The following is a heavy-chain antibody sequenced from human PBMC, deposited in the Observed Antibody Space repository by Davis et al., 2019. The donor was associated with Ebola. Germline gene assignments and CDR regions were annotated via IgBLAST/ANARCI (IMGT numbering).Heavy chain of an antibody. Sequence: SLITSCAASGFTISDYYMSWLRQAAGKGLGWVGRIRSKANSYAPASAASVKGRFTISRDDSKNTAYLQMNSLKTEDTAVYYCTSTNSTTSAGTRDYWGQGTLVTVSS. V-gene: IGHV3-73*01. D-gene: IGHD6-19*01. CDR1: GFTISDYY. J-gene: IGHJ4*02. CDR3: TSTNSTTSAGTRDY. CDR2: IRSKANSYAP.